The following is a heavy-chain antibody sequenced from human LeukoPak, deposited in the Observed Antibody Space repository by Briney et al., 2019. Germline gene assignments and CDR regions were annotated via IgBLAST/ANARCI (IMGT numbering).Heavy chain of an antibody. CDR3: ARGAYSSSSIWFDP. D-gene: IGHD6-6*01. CDR2: IIPIFGTA. J-gene: IGHJ5*02. CDR1: GGTFSSYA. V-gene: IGHV1-69*05. Sequence: EASVKVSCKASGGTFSSYAISWVRQAPGQGLEWMGGIIPIFGTANYAQKFQGRVTITTDESTSTAYMELSSLRSEDTAVYYCARGAYSSSSIWFDPWGQGTLVTVSS.